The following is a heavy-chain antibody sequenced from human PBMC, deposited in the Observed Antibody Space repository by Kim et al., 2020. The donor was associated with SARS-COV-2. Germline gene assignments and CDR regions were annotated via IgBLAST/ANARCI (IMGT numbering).Heavy chain of an antibody. V-gene: IGHV3-21*01. Sequence: GGSLRLSCAASGFTFSSYSMNWVRQAPGKGLEWVSSISSSSSYIYYADSVKGRFTISRDNAKNSLYLQMNSLRAEDTAVYYCARVRQQLGYYYYYYGMDVWGQGTTVTVSS. D-gene: IGHD6-13*01. CDR1: GFTFSSYS. J-gene: IGHJ6*02. CDR2: ISSSSSYI. CDR3: ARVRQQLGYYYYYYGMDV.